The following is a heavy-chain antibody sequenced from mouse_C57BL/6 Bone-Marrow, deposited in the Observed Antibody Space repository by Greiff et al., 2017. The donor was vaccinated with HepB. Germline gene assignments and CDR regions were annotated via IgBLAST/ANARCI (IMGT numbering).Heavy chain of an antibody. CDR1: GFNIKDDY. D-gene: IGHD1-1*01. Sequence: VQLQQSGAELVRPGASVKLSCTASGFNIKDDYMHWVKQRPEQGLEWIGWIDPENGDTEYASKFQGKATITADTSSNTAYLQLSSLTSEDTAVYDCFIYYYGSSAIDGAMDYWGQGTSVTVSS. J-gene: IGHJ4*01. V-gene: IGHV14-4*01. CDR3: FIYYYGSSAIDGAMDY. CDR2: IDPENGDT.